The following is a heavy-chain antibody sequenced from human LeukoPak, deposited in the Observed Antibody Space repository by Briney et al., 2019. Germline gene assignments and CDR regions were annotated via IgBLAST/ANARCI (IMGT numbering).Heavy chain of an antibody. Sequence: KPSETLSPNCAVYGGSFSGYYWSWIRQPPGKGLEWIGEINHSGSTNYNPSLKSRVTISVDTSKNQFSLKLSSVTAADTAVYYCARITATTKGRDFDPWGQGTLVTVSS. D-gene: IGHD3-16*01. CDR2: INHSGST. CDR3: ARITATTKGRDFDP. CDR1: GGSFSGYY. J-gene: IGHJ5*02. V-gene: IGHV4-34*01.